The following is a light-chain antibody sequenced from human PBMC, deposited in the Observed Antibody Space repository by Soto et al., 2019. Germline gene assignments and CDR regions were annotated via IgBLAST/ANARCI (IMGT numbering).Light chain of an antibody. J-gene: IGLJ1*01. CDR3: SSYTSSNTYV. V-gene: IGLV2-8*01. Sequence: QSVLTQPPSASGSPGQSVTISCTGTSGDVGGYDYVSWYQQHPGKAPKLMIYEVTKRPLGVPERFSGSKSGNTASLTISGLQAEDAADYYCSSYTSSNTYVFGTGTKVTVL. CDR2: EVT. CDR1: SGDVGGYDY.